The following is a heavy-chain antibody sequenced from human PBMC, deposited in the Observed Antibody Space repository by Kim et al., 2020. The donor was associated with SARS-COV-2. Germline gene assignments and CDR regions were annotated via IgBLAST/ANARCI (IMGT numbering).Heavy chain of an antibody. V-gene: IGHV3-23*01. CDR3: AKHGGSSIAARGIDY. J-gene: IGHJ4*02. D-gene: IGHD6-6*01. Sequence: DSVKGRFTISRDNSKNTLYLQMNSLRAEDTAVYFCAKHGGSSIAARGIDYWGQGTLVTVSS.